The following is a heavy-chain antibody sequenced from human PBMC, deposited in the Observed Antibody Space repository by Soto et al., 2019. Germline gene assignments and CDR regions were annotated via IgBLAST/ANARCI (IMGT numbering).Heavy chain of an antibody. V-gene: IGHV1-18*04. CDR3: ARGLIVVVAAAILN. J-gene: IGHJ4*02. CDR2: ISAYNGNT. Sequence: QVQLVQSGAEVKKPGASVKVSCKASGYTFTSYGISWVRQAPGQGREWMGWISAYNGNTNYAKKLQGRVTMTTDTSKSTAYMEVRSIRSDDSAVYYCARGLIVVVAAAILNWGKGTLVPVSS. D-gene: IGHD2-2*01. CDR1: GYTFTSYG.